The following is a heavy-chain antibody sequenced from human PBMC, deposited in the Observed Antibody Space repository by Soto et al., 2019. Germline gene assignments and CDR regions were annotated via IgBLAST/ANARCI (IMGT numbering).Heavy chain of an antibody. V-gene: IGHV3-23*01. Sequence: GGSLRLSCVASGFAFSNFAMAWVRQAPGKGPEWVSAIGGSGGYTFYADSAEGRFTISRDDSKNTLYLQMASLRDEDTAVYFCARDPFSQYSPHPSRFINCGPGTMVTVSS. CDR1: GFAFSNFA. D-gene: IGHD2-21*01. J-gene: IGHJ1*01. CDR2: IGGSGGYT. CDR3: ARDPFSQYSPHPSRFIN.